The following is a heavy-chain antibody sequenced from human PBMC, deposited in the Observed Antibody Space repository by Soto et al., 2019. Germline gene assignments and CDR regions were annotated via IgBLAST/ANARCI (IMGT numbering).Heavy chain of an antibody. Sequence: GASVKVSCKASGYTFTSYAMHWVRQAPGQRLEWMGWINAGNGNTKYSQKFQGRVTMTRDTSTSTVYMELSSLRSGDTAVYYCARDRGSRHYGMDVWGQGTTVTVSS. CDR1: GYTFTSYA. CDR3: ARDRGSRHYGMDV. CDR2: INAGNGNT. V-gene: IGHV1-3*01. D-gene: IGHD6-13*01. J-gene: IGHJ6*02.